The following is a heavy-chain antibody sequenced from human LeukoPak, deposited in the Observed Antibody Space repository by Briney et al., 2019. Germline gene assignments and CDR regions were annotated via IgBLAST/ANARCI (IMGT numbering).Heavy chain of an antibody. V-gene: IGHV5-51*07. D-gene: IGHD2-21*01. J-gene: IGHJ6*04. CDR2: IYPGDSDT. Sequence: GEPLKISCKGSGYSFTSYWIGWVHQMPGKGLEWMGIIYPGDSDTRYSPSFQGQVTISADKSISTAYLQWSSLKASDTAMYYCARHLLPGYYGMDVWGKGTTVTVSS. CDR3: ARHLLPGYYGMDV. CDR1: GYSFTSYW.